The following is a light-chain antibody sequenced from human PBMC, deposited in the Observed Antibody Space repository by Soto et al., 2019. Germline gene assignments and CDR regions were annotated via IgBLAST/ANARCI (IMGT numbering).Light chain of an antibody. CDR3: QQLFDSPIT. J-gene: IGKJ5*01. CDR2: KAS. V-gene: IGKV1-5*03. CDR1: HTISSW. Sequence: DIQMTQSPSTLSGSVGDRVTITGRASHTISSWLAWYQQKPGKAPKLLIYKASTLKSGVPSRFSATVSGTEFSLTITSLQPEDFATYYCQQLFDSPITFGQGTRLEIK.